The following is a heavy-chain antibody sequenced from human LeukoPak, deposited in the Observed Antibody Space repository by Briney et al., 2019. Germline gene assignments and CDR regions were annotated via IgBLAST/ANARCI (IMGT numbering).Heavy chain of an antibody. J-gene: IGHJ3*02. CDR3: AKDLASSGWSPHVGAFDI. Sequence: PGGSLRLSCAASGFTLSTYAMSWVRQTPGKGLEWVAATSSSDAGTYHADSVRGRFTISRDNSKNTLYLQMNSLRAEDTAVYYCAKDLASSGWSPHVGAFDIWGQGTMVTVSS. D-gene: IGHD6-19*01. V-gene: IGHV3-23*01. CDR1: GFTLSTYA. CDR2: TSSSDAGT.